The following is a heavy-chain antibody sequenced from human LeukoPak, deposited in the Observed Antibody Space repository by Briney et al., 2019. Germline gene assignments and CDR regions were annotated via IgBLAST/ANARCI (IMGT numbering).Heavy chain of an antibody. CDR3: ARDRGSIAAAGNFDY. CDR2: IYYSGST. J-gene: IGHJ4*02. Sequence: SETLSLTCTGSGGSISSYYWSWIRQPPGKGLEWIGYIYYSGSTNYNPSLKSRVTISVDTSKNQFSLKLSSVTAADTAVSYCARDRGSIAAAGNFDYWGQGTLVTVSS. V-gene: IGHV4-59*01. CDR1: GGSISSYY. D-gene: IGHD6-13*01.